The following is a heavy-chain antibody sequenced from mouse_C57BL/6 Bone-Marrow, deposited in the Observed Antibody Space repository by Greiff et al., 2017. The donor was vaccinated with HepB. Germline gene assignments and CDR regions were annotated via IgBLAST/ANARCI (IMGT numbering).Heavy chain of an antibody. CDR3: ASYYYGSIYAMDY. CDR2: IDPSDSYT. CDR1: GYTFTSYW. Sequence: VQLQQPGAELVKPGASVKLSCKASGYTFTSYWMQWVKQRPGQGLEWIGEIDPSDSYTNYNQKFKDKATLTADKSSSTAYMQLSSLTYEDSAVYYCASYYYGSIYAMDYWGQGTSVTVSS. V-gene: IGHV1-50*01. D-gene: IGHD1-1*01. J-gene: IGHJ4*01.